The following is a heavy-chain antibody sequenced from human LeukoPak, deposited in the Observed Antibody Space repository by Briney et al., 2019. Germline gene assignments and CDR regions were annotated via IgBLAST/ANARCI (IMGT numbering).Heavy chain of an antibody. CDR1: GFTFDDYA. CDR3: ATALPNYDYVWGSYREPTPFDY. V-gene: IGHV1-24*01. J-gene: IGHJ4*02. Sequence: SCAASGFTFDDYAMHWVRQAPGKGLEWMGGFDPEDGETIYAQKFQGRVTMTEDTSTDTAYMELSSLRSEDTAVYYCATALPNYDYVWGSYREPTPFDYWGQGTLVTVSS. D-gene: IGHD3-16*02. CDR2: FDPEDGET.